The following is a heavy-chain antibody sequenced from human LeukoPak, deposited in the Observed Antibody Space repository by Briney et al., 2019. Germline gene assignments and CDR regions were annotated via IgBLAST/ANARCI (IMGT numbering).Heavy chain of an antibody. V-gene: IGHV3-73*01. D-gene: IGHD2-2*01. Sequence: GGSLRLSCAASGFTFSSYSMNWIRQASGKGLEWVGRIRSKANSYATAYAASVKGRFTISRDDSKNTAYLQMNSLKTEDTAVYYCTRSLVVYYMDVWGRGTTVTVSS. CDR2: IRSKANSYAT. CDR3: TRSLVVYYMDV. CDR1: GFTFSSYS. J-gene: IGHJ6*03.